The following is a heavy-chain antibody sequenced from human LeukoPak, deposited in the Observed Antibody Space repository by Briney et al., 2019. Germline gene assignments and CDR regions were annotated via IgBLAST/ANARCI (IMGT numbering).Heavy chain of an antibody. D-gene: IGHD3-9*01. CDR1: GYTFTGYY. CDR2: INPNSGGT. J-gene: IGHJ4*02. V-gene: IGHV1-2*02. Sequence: ASVKVSCKASGYTFTGYYMHWVRQAPGQGLEWMGWINPNSGGTNYAQKFQGRVTMTRDTSISTAYMELSRLRSDDTAVYYCARDPSRDTALRYFDWLSGGWYYWGQETLVTVSS. CDR3: ARDPSRDTALRYFDWLSGGWYY.